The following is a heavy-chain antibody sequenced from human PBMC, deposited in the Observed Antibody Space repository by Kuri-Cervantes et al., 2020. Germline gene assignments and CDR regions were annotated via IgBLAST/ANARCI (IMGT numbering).Heavy chain of an antibody. CDR3: AREGWGSDYYGMDV. Sequence: LSLTCAASGFTFSSYGMHWVRQAPGKGLEWVAVISYDGSNKYYADSVKGRFTISRDNSKNTLYLQMNGLRAEDTTVYYCAREGWGSDYYGMDVWGQGTTVTVSS. CDR1: GFTFSSYG. V-gene: IGHV3-30*03. CDR2: ISYDGSNK. D-gene: IGHD7-27*01. J-gene: IGHJ6*02.